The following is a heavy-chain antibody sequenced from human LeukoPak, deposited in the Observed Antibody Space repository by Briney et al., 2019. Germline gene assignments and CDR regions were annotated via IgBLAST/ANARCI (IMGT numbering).Heavy chain of an antibody. Sequence: PGGSLRLSCAASGFTFSGSAMHWVRQASGKGLEWVGRIRSKANSYATAYAASVKGRFTISRDDSKNTAYLQMNSLKTEDTAVYYCTTRNTATAHYYYYYGMDVWGQGTTVTVSS. D-gene: IGHD2-15*01. J-gene: IGHJ6*02. V-gene: IGHV3-73*01. CDR3: TTRNTATAHYYYYYGMDV. CDR1: GFTFSGSA. CDR2: IRSKANSYAT.